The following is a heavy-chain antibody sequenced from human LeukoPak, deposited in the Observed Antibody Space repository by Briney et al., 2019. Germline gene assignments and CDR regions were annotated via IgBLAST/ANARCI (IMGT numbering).Heavy chain of an antibody. CDR2: INHSGST. CDR1: GGSFSGYY. V-gene: IGHV4-34*01. J-gene: IGHJ6*02. CDR3: ARRGGIPMWGYYYYGMDV. D-gene: IGHD3-3*01. Sequence: SETLSLTCAVYGGSFSGYYWSWIRQPPGKGLEWIGEINHSGSTNYNPSLKSRVTISVDTSKNQFSLKLSSVTAADTAVYYCARRGGIPMWGYYYYGMDVWGQGTTVTVSS.